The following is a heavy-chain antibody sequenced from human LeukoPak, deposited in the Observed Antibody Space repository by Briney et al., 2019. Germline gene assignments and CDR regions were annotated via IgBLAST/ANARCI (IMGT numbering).Heavy chain of an antibody. CDR1: GGSISSYY. D-gene: IGHD3-3*01. CDR2: IYTSGST. Sequence: PSETLSLTCTVSGGSISSYYWSWIRQPAGKGLEWIGRIYTSGSTNYNPSLKSRVTMSVDTSKNQFSLKPSSVTAADTAVYYCARSPLLGSLEWLLGDYYYMDVWGKGTTVTDSS. J-gene: IGHJ6*03. CDR3: ARSPLLGSLEWLLGDYYYMDV. V-gene: IGHV4-4*07.